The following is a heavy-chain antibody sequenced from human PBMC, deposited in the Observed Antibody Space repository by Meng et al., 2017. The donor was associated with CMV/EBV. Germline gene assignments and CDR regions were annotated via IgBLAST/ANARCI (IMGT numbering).Heavy chain of an antibody. V-gene: IGHV4-30-4*08. J-gene: IGHJ4*02. D-gene: IGHD1-14*01. CDR2: IYYSGST. CDR1: GGSISSGDYY. CDR3: ARVTSRVAGAFDY. Sequence: VQLQEPGPGLVKPSQTLSLTCTVSGGSISSGDYYWSWIRQPPGKGLEWIGYIYYSGSTYYNPSLKSRVTISVDTSKNQFSLKLSSVTAADTAVYYCARVTSRVAGAFDYWGQGTLVTVSS.